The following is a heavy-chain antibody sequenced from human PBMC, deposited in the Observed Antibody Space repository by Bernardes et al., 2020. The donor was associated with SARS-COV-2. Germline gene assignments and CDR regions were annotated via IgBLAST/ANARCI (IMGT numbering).Heavy chain of an antibody. CDR1: GGSISSYY. D-gene: IGHD1-26*01. CDR2: ISYSGSS. CDR3: AREVGATGSDAFDI. J-gene: IGHJ3*02. Sequence: SETLSLTCTGSGGSISSYYWSWIRQPPGKGLEWIGYISYSGSSNYNPSLKSRVTISVDTSKNQFSLKLSSVTAADTAVYYCAREVGATGSDAFDIWGQGTMVTVSS. V-gene: IGHV4-59*01.